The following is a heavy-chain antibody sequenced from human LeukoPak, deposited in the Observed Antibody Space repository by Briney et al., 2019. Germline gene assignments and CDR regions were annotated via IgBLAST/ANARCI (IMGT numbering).Heavy chain of an antibody. D-gene: IGHD7-27*01. CDR1: GFTFSSYT. J-gene: IGHJ4*02. CDR2: IGTSSTTI. Sequence: GGSLRLSCAASGFTFSSYTMNWVRQPPGKGLEWVSNIGTSSTTIYYADSVKGRFTISRDNSKNTLYLQMNSLRAEDTAVYYCARGPTGDEEDYWGQGTLVTVSS. CDR3: ARGPTGDEEDY. V-gene: IGHV3-48*01.